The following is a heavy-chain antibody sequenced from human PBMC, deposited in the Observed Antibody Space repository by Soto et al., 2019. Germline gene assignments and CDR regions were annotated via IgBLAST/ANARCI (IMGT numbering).Heavy chain of an antibody. CDR1: GGSLTGYY. V-gene: IGHV4-34*01. CDR2: VKDGGST. J-gene: IGHJ4*02. Sequence: QVQLQQWGAGLLKPSETLSLTCTVNGGSLTGYYWSWIRQPPGKGLEWIGEVKDGGSTNYSPSLRGRVSISAATSKNHFSLGLNSVTAADTAVYFCARGQEGIVATHWDQGALVTVSS. CDR3: ARGQEGIVATH. D-gene: IGHD5-12*01.